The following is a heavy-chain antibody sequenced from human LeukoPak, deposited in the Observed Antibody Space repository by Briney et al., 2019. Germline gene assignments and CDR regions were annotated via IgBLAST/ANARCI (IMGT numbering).Heavy chain of an antibody. V-gene: IGHV3-23*01. J-gene: IGHJ6*02. CDR2: ISGSGGST. Sequence: PGGSLRLSSADPGFTFTNAWTSSVRQAPGKGLEWVSAISGSGGSTYYADSVKGLFTISRDNSKNTLYLQMNSLRAEDTAVYYCAKSWNYYYYGMDVWGQGTTVTVSS. D-gene: IGHD3-3*01. CDR1: GFTFTNAW. CDR3: AKSWNYYYYGMDV.